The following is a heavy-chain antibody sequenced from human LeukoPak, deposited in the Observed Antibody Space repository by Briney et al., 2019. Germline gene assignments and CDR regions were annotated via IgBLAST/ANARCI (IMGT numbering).Heavy chain of an antibody. CDR3: ASPCRPDYYYGLDF. J-gene: IGHJ6*02. Sequence: ASVTVSYTASGYTFTRYAMNWVRQAPGQGLEWMGWINTNTGNPTYAQGFTGRFVFSLDTSVSTAYLQISSLEAEDTAVYYCASPCRPDYYYGLDFWGQGTPVTVSS. V-gene: IGHV7-4-1*02. CDR1: GYTFTRYA. CDR2: INTNTGNP.